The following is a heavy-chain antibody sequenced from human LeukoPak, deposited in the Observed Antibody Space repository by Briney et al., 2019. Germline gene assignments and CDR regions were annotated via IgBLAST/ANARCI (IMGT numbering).Heavy chain of an antibody. J-gene: IGHJ4*02. D-gene: IGHD3-10*01. CDR3: ASSDYYGSGSYYSQPFDY. Sequence: PSETLSLTCTVSGVSISSGDYYWSWIRQPPGKGLEWIGYIYYSGSTYYNPSLKTRVTISVDTSKNQFSLKLSSVTAADTAVYYCASSDYYGSGSYYSQPFDYWGQGTLVTVSS. V-gene: IGHV4-30-4*01. CDR1: GVSISSGDYY. CDR2: IYYSGST.